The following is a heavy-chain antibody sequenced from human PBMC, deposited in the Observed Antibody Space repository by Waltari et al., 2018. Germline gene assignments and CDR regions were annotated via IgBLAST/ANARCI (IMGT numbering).Heavy chain of an antibody. Sequence: QVQLQESGPGLVKPSETLSLTCAVPGYSISSGYYWGWIRQPPGKGLEWIGSIYHSGSTYYNPSLKSRVTISVDTSKNQFSLKLSSVTAADTAVYYCARVVGATPDYWGQGTLVTVSS. CDR1: GYSISSGYY. V-gene: IGHV4-38-2*01. CDR2: IYHSGST. J-gene: IGHJ4*02. CDR3: ARVVGATPDY. D-gene: IGHD1-26*01.